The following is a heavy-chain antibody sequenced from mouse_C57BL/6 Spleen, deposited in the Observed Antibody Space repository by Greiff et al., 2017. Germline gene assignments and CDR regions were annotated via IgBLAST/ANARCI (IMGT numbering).Heavy chain of an antibody. J-gene: IGHJ4*01. Sequence: QVQLQQPGAELVKPGASVKLSCKASGYTFTSYWMQWVNQRPGQGLEWIGEIDPSDSYTNYHQKFKGTVTLTVDTSSSTAYMQLSILTSEDYAVYYCARGYSSSLGDAMDYWGQGTSVTVSS. CDR3: ARGYSSSLGDAMDY. CDR2: IDPSDSYT. V-gene: IGHV1-50*01. CDR1: GYTFTSYW. D-gene: IGHD1-1*01.